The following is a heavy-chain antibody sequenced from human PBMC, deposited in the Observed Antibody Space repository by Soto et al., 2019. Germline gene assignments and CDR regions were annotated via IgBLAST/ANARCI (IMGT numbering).Heavy chain of an antibody. D-gene: IGHD2-2*01. J-gene: IGHJ6*02. V-gene: IGHV1-18*01. CDR1: GYTFASYG. CDR2: ISAYNGNT. CDR3: AREGTCSSTSCPTYFSFGMDV. Sequence: QVQLVQSGAEVKKPGASVKVSCKASGYTFASYGISWVRQAPGQGLEWMGWISAYNGNTNYAQKLQGRVTMTTDTFTRTAYREVRSLRSDDTAVYYCAREGTCSSTSCPTYFSFGMDVWGQGTTVTVSS.